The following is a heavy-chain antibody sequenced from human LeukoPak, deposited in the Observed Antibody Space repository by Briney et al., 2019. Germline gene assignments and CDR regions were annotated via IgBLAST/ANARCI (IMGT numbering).Heavy chain of an antibody. D-gene: IGHD3-10*01. CDR1: GGSISSSSYY. Sequence: SETLSLTCTVSGGSISSSSYYWGWIRQPPGKGLEWIGSIFYSGNTFYNPSLKSRVTISVDTVKNQFSLKLSSVTAADTSMYFCARHYHYGSGRYMPFDIWGQGTMVTVSS. V-gene: IGHV4-39*01. J-gene: IGHJ3*02. CDR2: IFYSGNT. CDR3: ARHYHYGSGRYMPFDI.